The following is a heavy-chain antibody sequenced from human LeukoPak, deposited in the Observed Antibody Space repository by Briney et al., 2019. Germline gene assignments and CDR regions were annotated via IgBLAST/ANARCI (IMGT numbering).Heavy chain of an antibody. D-gene: IGHD2-2*01. V-gene: IGHV3-7*01. J-gene: IGHJ4*02. Sequence: GGSLRLSCAASGFTFSSYWMSWVRRAPGKGLEWVANIKQDGSEKYYVDSVKGRFTISRDNAKNSLYLQMNSLRAEDTAVYYCARDRGVVPAALEFDYWGQGTLVTVSS. CDR1: GFTFSSYW. CDR3: ARDRGVVPAALEFDY. CDR2: IKQDGSEK.